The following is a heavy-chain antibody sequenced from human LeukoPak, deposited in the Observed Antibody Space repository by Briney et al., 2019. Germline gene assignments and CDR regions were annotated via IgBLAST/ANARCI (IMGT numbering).Heavy chain of an antibody. Sequence: SETLSLTCTVSGGSISSSSYYWGWIRQPPGKGLEWIGSIFYSGSTYYNPSLKSRVTISVDTSKNQFSLKLSSVTAADTAVYYCARRKGYVGWFDPWGQGTLVTVSS. D-gene: IGHD1-1*01. CDR2: IFYSGST. CDR3: ARRKGYVGWFDP. V-gene: IGHV4-39*07. CDR1: GGSISSSSYY. J-gene: IGHJ5*02.